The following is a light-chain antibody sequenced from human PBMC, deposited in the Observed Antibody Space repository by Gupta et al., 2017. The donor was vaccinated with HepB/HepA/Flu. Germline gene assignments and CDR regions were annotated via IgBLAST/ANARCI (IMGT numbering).Light chain of an antibody. V-gene: IGLV1-40*01. CDR1: SANIGAGYD. Sequence: QPVLTQPPSVSGAPGSRVTTTCTGSSANIGAGYDVHWYQQLPGTAPKLLIHGNSNRPSGVPDRFSGSKSGTSASLAITGLQAEDEADYYCQSYDSSLSGSVFGGGTKLTVL. CDR2: GNS. J-gene: IGLJ3*02. CDR3: QSYDSSLSGSV.